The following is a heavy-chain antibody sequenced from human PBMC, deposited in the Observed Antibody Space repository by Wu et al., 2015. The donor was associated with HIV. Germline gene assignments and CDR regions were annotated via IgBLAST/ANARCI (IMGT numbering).Heavy chain of an antibody. CDR1: GYTSTVYY. Sequence: QAQLAQSGAEVKKPGASVKVSCKASGYTSTVYYMHWVRQAPGQGLEWMGWIIPNTAGTNYAQKFRGRVTMTGDTSISTAYMELRRLRFDDTAVYYCAFGQAATISDYYYMDVWGKGDHNHRLF. J-gene: IGHJ6*03. CDR2: IIPNTAGT. D-gene: IGHD5-12*01. V-gene: IGHV1-2*02. CDR3: AFGQAATISDYYYMDV.